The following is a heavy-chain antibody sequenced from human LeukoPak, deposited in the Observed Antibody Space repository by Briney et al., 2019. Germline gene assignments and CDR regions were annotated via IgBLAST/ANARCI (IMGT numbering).Heavy chain of an antibody. CDR3: ARAGLSDYYYYMDV. J-gene: IGHJ6*03. V-gene: IGHV3-21*01. Sequence: TGGSLRLSCAASGFSFSTYSMNWVRQAPGKGLEWVSSISSSSSYRYYADSLKGRFTISRDNAKNSLFLQVNSLRAEDTAVYYCARAGLSDYYYYMDVWGKGTTVTVSS. CDR2: ISSSSSYR. CDR1: GFSFSTYS.